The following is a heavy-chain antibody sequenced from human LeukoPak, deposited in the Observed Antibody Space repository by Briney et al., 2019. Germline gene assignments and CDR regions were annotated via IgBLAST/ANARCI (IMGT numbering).Heavy chain of an antibody. Sequence: SETLSLTCTVSGGSISSSSYYWGWIRQPPGKGLEWIGSIYYSGSTYYNPSLKSRVTISVDTSKNQFSLKLSSVTAADTAVYYCAKDEQLWFVDYFDYWGQGTLVTVSS. CDR1: GGSISSSSYY. V-gene: IGHV4-39*02. J-gene: IGHJ4*02. D-gene: IGHD5-18*01. CDR3: AKDEQLWFVDYFDY. CDR2: IYYSGST.